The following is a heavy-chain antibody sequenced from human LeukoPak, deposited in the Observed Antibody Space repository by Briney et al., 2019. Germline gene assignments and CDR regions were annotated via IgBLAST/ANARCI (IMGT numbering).Heavy chain of an antibody. CDR3: ARVYSSSWYGWFDP. V-gene: IGHV1-18*01. CDR2: ISAYNGNT. Sequence: ASVRVSCKASGYTFTSYGISWVRQAPGHGLEWMGWISAYNGNTNYAQKLQGRVTMTTDTSTSTAYMELRSLRSDDTAVYYCARVYSSSWYGWFDPWGQGTLVTVSS. J-gene: IGHJ5*02. CDR1: GYTFTSYG. D-gene: IGHD6-13*01.